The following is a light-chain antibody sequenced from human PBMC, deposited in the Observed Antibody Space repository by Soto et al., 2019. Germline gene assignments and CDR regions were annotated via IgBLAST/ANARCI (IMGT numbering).Light chain of an antibody. CDR1: QILLHNNGYNY. J-gene: IGKJ5*01. CDR3: MQALQSLT. CDR2: LGS. V-gene: IGKV2-28*01. Sequence: DIGMRQSPLSLPVTPVDPASISGRSNQILLHNNGYNYLDWYMQKPGQSPQLLIYLGSNRASGVPDRFSGSGSGTDFTLKISRVEAADVGVYYCMQALQSLTFGQGTRLEIK.